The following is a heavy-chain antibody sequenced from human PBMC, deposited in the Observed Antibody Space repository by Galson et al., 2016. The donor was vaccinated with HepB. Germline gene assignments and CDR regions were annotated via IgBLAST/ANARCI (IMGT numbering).Heavy chain of an antibody. CDR2: INQDGSEK. V-gene: IGHV3-7*01. CDR1: GFTFSTYW. D-gene: IGHD2-21*02. Sequence: SLRLSCAASGFTFSTYWMSWARQAPGKGLEWVSNINQDGSEKYYVDSVKGRFTISRDNAKTSLYLQMNSLRAEDTAVYYCARDDLGDPWGQGTLVTVSS. J-gene: IGHJ5*02. CDR3: ARDDLGDP.